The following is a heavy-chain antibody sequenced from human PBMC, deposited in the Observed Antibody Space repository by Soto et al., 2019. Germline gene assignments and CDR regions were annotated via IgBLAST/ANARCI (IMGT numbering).Heavy chain of an antibody. CDR1: GFSLSTSGVG. Sequence: QITLKESGPTLVKPTQTLTLTCTFSGFSLSTSGVGVDWIRQPPGKALEWLALIYWDDEKRYSPPLKSRLTITKDTAKNQVVLTMTNIDPVDTATYYWPHRHTLIAGDAFYIWGQGTMVTVSS. V-gene: IGHV2-5*02. J-gene: IGHJ3*02. CDR3: PHRHTLIAGDAFYI. D-gene: IGHD6-13*01. CDR2: IYWDDEK.